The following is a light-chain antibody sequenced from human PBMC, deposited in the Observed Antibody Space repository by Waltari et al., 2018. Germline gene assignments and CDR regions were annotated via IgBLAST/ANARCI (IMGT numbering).Light chain of an antibody. J-gene: IGLJ1*01. CDR3: CSYAGSYTLGV. CDR1: SSDVGGYNY. Sequence: QSARTQPRSVSGSPGQSVTISCTGPSSDVGGYNYVAWYQQHPGNAPKLMIYDVSKRPSGVPDRCSGSKSGNTASLTISGLQAEDEADYYCCSYAGSYTLGVFGTGTKVTVL. V-gene: IGLV2-11*01. CDR2: DVS.